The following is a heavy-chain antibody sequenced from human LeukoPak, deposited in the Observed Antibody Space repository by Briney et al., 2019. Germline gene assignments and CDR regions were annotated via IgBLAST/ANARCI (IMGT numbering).Heavy chain of an antibody. CDR3: AKNPYSTTFYYFHS. J-gene: IGHJ4*02. D-gene: IGHD2/OR15-2a*01. CDR1: GSTFNNYA. V-gene: IGHV3-23*01. CDR2: ISGAGSGT. Sequence: GGSLRLSCVASGSTFNNYAMSWVRQAPGKGLEWVSSISGAGSGTHYADSVKGRFAISGDNSKNTLYLQMNSLRAEDTAVYYCAKNPYSTTFYYFHSWGQGTLVTVSS.